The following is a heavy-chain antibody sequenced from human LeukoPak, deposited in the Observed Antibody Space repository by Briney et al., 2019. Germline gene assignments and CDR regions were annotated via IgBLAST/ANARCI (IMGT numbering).Heavy chain of an antibody. CDR1: GFTFDDYA. Sequence: GRSLRLSCAASGFTFDDYAMHWVRHAPGKGLERVSGISWNSGSIGYADSVKGRFTISRDNAKNSLYLQMNSLRAEDTALYYCAKASTYYYDSSGYLTNWGQGTRVTVSS. V-gene: IGHV3-9*01. CDR2: ISWNSGSI. CDR3: AKASTYYYDSSGYLTN. J-gene: IGHJ4*02. D-gene: IGHD3-22*01.